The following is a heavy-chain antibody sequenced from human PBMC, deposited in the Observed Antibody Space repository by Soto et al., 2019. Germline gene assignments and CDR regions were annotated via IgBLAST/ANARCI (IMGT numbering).Heavy chain of an antibody. D-gene: IGHD3-9*01. V-gene: IGHV1-8*01. CDR3: ARGYDILTGYYHLYYFDY. Sequence: ASVKVSCKASGYTFTSYDINWVRQATGQGLEWMGWMNPNSGNTGYAQKFQGRVTMTRNTSISTAYMELSSLRSEDTAVYYCARGYDILTGYYHLYYFDYWGQGTLVTVSS. CDR2: MNPNSGNT. CDR1: GYTFTSYD. J-gene: IGHJ4*02.